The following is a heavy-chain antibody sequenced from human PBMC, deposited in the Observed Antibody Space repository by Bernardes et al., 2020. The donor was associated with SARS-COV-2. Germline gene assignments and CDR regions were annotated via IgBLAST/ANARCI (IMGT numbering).Heavy chain of an antibody. CDR1: GFTFSNYG. V-gene: IGHV3-30*03. Sequence: GSLRLSCAASGFTFSNYGMNWVRQAPGKGLEWVALLSYDGDKKYYADSVKGRFTISRDNSRNTLFLQMNSLTVDDTAVYYCARERTQRGSSGYPNDFWGQGILVTVSS. CDR2: LSYDGDKK. CDR3: ARERTQRGSSGYPNDF. D-gene: IGHD5-12*01. J-gene: IGHJ4*02.